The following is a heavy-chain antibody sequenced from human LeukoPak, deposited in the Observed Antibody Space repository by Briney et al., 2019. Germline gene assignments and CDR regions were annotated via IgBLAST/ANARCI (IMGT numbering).Heavy chain of an antibody. J-gene: IGHJ4*02. CDR2: IWYDGSNK. V-gene: IGHV3-33*01. CDR3: AGDIWFGELSVDY. Sequence: GGSLRLSCAASGFTFSSYGMHWVRQAPGKGLEWVAVIWYDGSNKYYADSVKGRFTISRDNSKNTLYLQMNSLRAEDTAVYYCAGDIWFGELSVDYWGQGTLVTVSS. D-gene: IGHD3-10*01. CDR1: GFTFSSYG.